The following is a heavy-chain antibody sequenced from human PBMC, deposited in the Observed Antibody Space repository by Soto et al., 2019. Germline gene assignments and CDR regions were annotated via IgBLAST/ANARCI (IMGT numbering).Heavy chain of an antibody. D-gene: IGHD7-27*01. CDR3: ARILTSDWYFDL. CDR2: ISPYNGNT. CDR1: GYTFTTYD. J-gene: IGHJ2*01. V-gene: IGHV1-18*01. Sequence: ASVKVSCKASGYTFTTYDISWVRQAPGQGLEWMGWISPYNGNTNYAQKFQDRVTMTTDTSTSTAYMEVRSLRSDDTAVYYCARILTSDWYFDLWGRGTLVTVSS.